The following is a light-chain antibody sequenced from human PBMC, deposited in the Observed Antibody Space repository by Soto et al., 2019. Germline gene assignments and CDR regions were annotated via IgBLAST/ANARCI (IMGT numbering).Light chain of an antibody. Sequence: QSALTQPASVSGSPGQSITISCTATSSDVSDYRYVSWYQQHPGKVPTLIIYEVNNRPSGISNRFSGSKSGNTASLSISGLQAEDEADYYCTSYTGDTPYVFGTGTQLTVL. CDR2: EVN. CDR1: SSDVSDYRY. V-gene: IGLV2-14*01. CDR3: TSYTGDTPYV. J-gene: IGLJ1*01.